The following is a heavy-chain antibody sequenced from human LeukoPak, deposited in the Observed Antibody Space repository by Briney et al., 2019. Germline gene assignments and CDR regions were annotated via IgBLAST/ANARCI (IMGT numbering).Heavy chain of an antibody. CDR2: MNPNSGNT. Sequence: ASVKVSCKASGYTFTSYDINWVRQATGQGLEWMGWMNPNSGNTGYAQKFQGRVTMTRNTSISTAYMELSSLRSEDTAVYYCARDNGGTAMAYYYYYYMDVWGKGTTVTVSS. CDR3: ARDNGGTAMAYYYYYYMDV. J-gene: IGHJ6*03. CDR1: GYTFTSYD. V-gene: IGHV1-8*01. D-gene: IGHD5-18*01.